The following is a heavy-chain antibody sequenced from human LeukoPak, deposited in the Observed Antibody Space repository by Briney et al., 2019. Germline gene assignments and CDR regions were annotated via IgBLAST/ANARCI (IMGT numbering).Heavy chain of an antibody. CDR1: GGSLSGYY. J-gene: IGHJ4*02. V-gene: IGHV4-34*01. Sequence: PSETLSLTCAVYGGSLSGYYRQWIRQPPGKRLEWIGDIHHSGTTNYNPSLKSRVTISVDTSKNQFSLKLTSVTAADTAVYYCATAPRGTSLFFYWGQGTLVTVSS. CDR3: ATAPRGTSLFFY. CDR2: IHHSGTT. D-gene: IGHD3-16*01.